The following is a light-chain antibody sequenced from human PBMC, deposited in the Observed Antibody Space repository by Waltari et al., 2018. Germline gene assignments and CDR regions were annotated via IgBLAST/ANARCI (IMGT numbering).Light chain of an antibody. Sequence: ETIMTQSPATLSVSPGERATLSCRASQGVSSNLAWYQQKPGQAPRLLIYGASTRANGIPARFSGGVSGTEFTLTVSSLQSEDFAFYYCNQYNNWPRGGTFGQGTKVEIK. CDR2: GAS. CDR1: QGVSSN. CDR3: NQYNNWPRGGT. J-gene: IGKJ1*01. V-gene: IGKV3-15*01.